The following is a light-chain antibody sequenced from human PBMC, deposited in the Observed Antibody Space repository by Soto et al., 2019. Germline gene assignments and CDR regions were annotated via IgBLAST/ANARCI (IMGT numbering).Light chain of an antibody. CDR3: QQRSNWPWT. J-gene: IGKJ1*01. V-gene: IGKV3-11*01. CDR2: DAS. CDR1: QSVSTS. Sequence: EIVLTQSPATLSLSPGERATLSCRASQSVSTSLAWYQQKPGQAPRLLIYDASNRATGTPARFSGSGSGTDFRLTDSSLEPEDFALYYCQQRSNWPWTFGQGTKVEIK.